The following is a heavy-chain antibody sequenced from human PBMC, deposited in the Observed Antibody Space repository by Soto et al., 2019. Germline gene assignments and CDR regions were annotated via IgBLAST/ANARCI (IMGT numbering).Heavy chain of an antibody. V-gene: IGHV4-34*01. CDR3: ARGYNQFDY. J-gene: IGHJ4*02. CDR2: INHSGST. Sequence: PSETLSLTCAVYGGSFSGHYWSWIRQPPGKGLEWIGEINHSGSTNYNPSLKSRVTISVDTSKNQFSLKLSSVTAADTAVYYCARGYNQFDYWGQGTLVSVFS. D-gene: IGHD1-20*01. CDR1: GGSFSGHY.